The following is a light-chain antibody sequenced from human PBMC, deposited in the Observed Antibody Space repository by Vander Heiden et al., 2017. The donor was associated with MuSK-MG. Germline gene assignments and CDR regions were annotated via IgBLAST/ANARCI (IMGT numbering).Light chain of an antibody. CDR3: QQYETFSYT. V-gene: IGKV1-5*03. CDR2: DAS. CDR1: HTIINS. Sequence: IEMTQSPSTLSASVGDRVSITCRASHTIINSLAWYQQKPGKAPKVLIYDASTLASGVPSRFSGIISVTEFTLTINILQAEDFATYFCQQYETFSYTFGQGTKLGIK. J-gene: IGKJ2*01.